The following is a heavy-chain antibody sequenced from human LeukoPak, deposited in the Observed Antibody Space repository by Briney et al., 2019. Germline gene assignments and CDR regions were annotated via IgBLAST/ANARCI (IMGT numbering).Heavy chain of an antibody. J-gene: IGHJ4*02. Sequence: SETLSLTCTVSGGSISSSSYYWGWIRQPPGKGLEWIGNIYYSGSTYYNPSLKSRVTISVDTSKNQFSLKLSSVTAADTAVYYRARHFDYDSSPVRYWGQGTLVTVSS. CDR3: ARHFDYDSSPVRY. CDR2: IYYSGST. D-gene: IGHD3-22*01. V-gene: IGHV4-39*01. CDR1: GGSISSSSYY.